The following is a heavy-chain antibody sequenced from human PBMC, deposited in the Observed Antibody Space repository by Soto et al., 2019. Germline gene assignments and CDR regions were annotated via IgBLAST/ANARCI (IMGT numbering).Heavy chain of an antibody. CDR1: GGSFSGYY. Sequence: SETLSLTCAVYGGSFSGYYWSWIRQPPGKGLEWIGEINHSGSTNYNPSLKSRVTISVDTSKNQFSLKLSSVTAADTAVYYCARVTGRYYCGMDVWGQGTTVTVSS. V-gene: IGHV4-34*01. CDR2: INHSGST. CDR3: ARVTGRYYCGMDV. J-gene: IGHJ6*02.